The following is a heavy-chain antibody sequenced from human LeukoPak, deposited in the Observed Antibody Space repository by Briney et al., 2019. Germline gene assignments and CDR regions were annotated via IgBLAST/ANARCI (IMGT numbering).Heavy chain of an antibody. CDR1: GFTFSCYG. D-gene: IGHD3-22*01. Sequence: GSLRLSCAASGFTFSCYGMHWVRQAPGQGLGWVAFNHFDGSNKYNADSVRGRFTISRDNSKNTLYLQMNSLRAEDTAVYYCAKDTSSDPFEYWGQGTLVTVSS. CDR2: NHFDGSNK. V-gene: IGHV3-30*02. J-gene: IGHJ4*02. CDR3: AKDTSSDPFEY.